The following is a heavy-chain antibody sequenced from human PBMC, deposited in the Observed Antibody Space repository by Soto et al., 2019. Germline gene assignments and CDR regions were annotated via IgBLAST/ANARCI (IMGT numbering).Heavy chain of an antibody. CDR3: ARERQQTNYYFGMDV. Sequence: GASVKVSCKASGYTFTGYYMHWVRQAPGQGLEWMGWINPNSGGTNYAQKFQGWVTMTRDTSISTAYMELSRLRSDDTAVYYCARERQQTNYYFGMDVWGQGTTVTVSS. CDR1: GYTFTGYY. CDR2: INPNSGGT. D-gene: IGHD6-13*01. J-gene: IGHJ6*02. V-gene: IGHV1-2*04.